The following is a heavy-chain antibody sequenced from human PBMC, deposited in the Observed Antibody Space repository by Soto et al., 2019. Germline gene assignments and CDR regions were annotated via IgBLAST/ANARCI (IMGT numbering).Heavy chain of an antibody. Sequence: EVQLAESGGGLAQPGGSLRLSCAASGFTLSGYAMDWVRQAPGKGLEYVSGISSNGVGTYYANSVQGRFTISRDNSKNTVYVQMGSLRLEDMAVYYCAGRARREFYYIDVWGKGTTVTVSS. D-gene: IGHD6-6*01. CDR2: ISSNGVGT. CDR3: AGRARREFYYIDV. J-gene: IGHJ6*03. CDR1: GFTLSGYA. V-gene: IGHV3-64*01.